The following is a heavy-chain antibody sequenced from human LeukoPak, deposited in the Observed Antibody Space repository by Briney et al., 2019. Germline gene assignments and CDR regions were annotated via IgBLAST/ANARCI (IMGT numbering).Heavy chain of an antibody. D-gene: IGHD3-10*01. V-gene: IGHV3-30*04. CDR3: ARAARLWFGELLNY. J-gene: IGHJ4*02. CDR1: GFTFSSYA. Sequence: GRSLRLSCAASGFTFSSYAMHWVRQAPGKGLEGVAVISYDGSNKYYADSVKGRFTISRDNSKNTLYLQMNSLRAEHTAVYYCARAARLWFGELLNYWGQGTLVTVSS. CDR2: ISYDGSNK.